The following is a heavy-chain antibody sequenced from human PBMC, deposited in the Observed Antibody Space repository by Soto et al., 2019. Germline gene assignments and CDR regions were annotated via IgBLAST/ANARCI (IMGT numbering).Heavy chain of an antibody. D-gene: IGHD3-22*01. Sequence: AAVKVSCKASGYTFTSYYMHWVRQAPGQGLEWMGIINPSGGSTSYAQKFQGRVTITRDTSTSTVYRELSSLRSEDSAVYYCARAEYYYDSSGPLAFDIWGQGTMVTVSS. CDR2: INPSGGST. CDR3: ARAEYYYDSSGPLAFDI. V-gene: IGHV1-46*01. J-gene: IGHJ3*02. CDR1: GYTFTSYY.